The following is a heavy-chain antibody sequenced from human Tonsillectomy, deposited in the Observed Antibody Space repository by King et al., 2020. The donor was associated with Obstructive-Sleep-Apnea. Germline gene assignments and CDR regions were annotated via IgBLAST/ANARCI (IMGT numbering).Heavy chain of an antibody. D-gene: IGHD3-16*01. CDR3: VRDWAYAADY. V-gene: IGHV3-74*03. Sequence: VQLVESGGGLVQPGGSLRLSCAASGFTFSNRWMHWFRQAPGKGLVWVSHINSDGSSTTYADSVKGRFTISRDNAKNTVDLHLNSLRADDTAVYYCVRDWAYAADYWGQGIMVAVSS. CDR1: GFTFSNRW. J-gene: IGHJ4*02. CDR2: INSDGSST.